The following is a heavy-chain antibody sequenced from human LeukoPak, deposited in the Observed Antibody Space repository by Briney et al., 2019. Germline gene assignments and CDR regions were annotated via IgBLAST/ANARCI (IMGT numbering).Heavy chain of an antibody. V-gene: IGHV4-59*01. CDR2: MYNRGST. D-gene: IGHD6-19*01. Sequence: SETLCLTCTASGDSIRNYYWSWIRQSPGKELEWIGYMYNRGSTIYNPSLKSRVTISTDTSKNQFSLRLTSVTAADTAVYYCARAEKAVTGTLDSWGQGTLITVSS. J-gene: IGHJ4*02. CDR3: ARAEKAVTGTLDS. CDR1: GDSIRNYY.